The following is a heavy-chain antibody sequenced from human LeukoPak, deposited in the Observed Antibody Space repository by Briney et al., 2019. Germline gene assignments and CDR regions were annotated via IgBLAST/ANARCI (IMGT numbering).Heavy chain of an antibody. CDR1: GGSISSYY. Sequence: PSETLSLTCTVSGGSISSYYWGWIRQPPGKGLEWIGSIYYSGSTYYNPSLKSRVTISVDTSKNQFSLKLSSVTAADTAVYYCARAFSSITIIDLFDYWGQGTLVTVSS. J-gene: IGHJ4*02. CDR3: ARAFSSITIIDLFDY. CDR2: IYYSGST. D-gene: IGHD3-3*01. V-gene: IGHV4-39*01.